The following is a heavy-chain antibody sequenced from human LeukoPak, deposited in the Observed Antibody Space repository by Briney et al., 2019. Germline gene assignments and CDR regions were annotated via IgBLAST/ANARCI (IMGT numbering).Heavy chain of an antibody. CDR3: ATPSGSFWSGNSNPHFFNY. D-gene: IGHD3-3*01. V-gene: IGHV3-23*01. CDR2: ITHNGGGT. CDR1: GCTFSSYA. Sequence: GGSLRLSCAASGCTFSSYALSWVRQAPGKGLEWVSAITHNGGGTYYADSVKGRFTISRDNSKTTLYLQMNSLRAKDTTVYYCATPSGSFWSGNSNPHFFNYWGQGTLVTVSS. J-gene: IGHJ4*02.